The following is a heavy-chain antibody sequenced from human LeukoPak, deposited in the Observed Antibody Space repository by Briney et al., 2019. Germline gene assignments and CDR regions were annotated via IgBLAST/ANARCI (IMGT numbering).Heavy chain of an antibody. CDR3: ARVGGRYFDY. V-gene: IGHV4-38-2*02. CDR1: GYSISSGYY. Sequence: PSETLSLTCTVSGYSISSGYYWGWIRQPPGKGLGWIGSIYHSGSTYYNPSLKSRVTISVDTSKNQFSLKLSSVTAADTAVYYCARVGGRYFDYWGQGTLVTVSS. D-gene: IGHD3-16*01. J-gene: IGHJ4*02. CDR2: IYHSGST.